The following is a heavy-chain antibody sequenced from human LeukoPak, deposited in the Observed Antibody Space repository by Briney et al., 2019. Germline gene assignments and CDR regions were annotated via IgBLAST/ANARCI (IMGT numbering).Heavy chain of an antibody. D-gene: IGHD3-22*01. Sequence: GGSLRLSCAASGFTFSSYAMSWVRQAPGKGLEWVSAISGSGGSTYYADSVKGRFTISRDNSKNTLYLQMNSLRAEDTAVYYCAKAPRRITMIVVVITNDAFDIWGQGTMVTVSS. CDR3: AKAPRRITMIVVVITNDAFDI. CDR1: GFTFSSYA. CDR2: ISGSGGST. V-gene: IGHV3-23*01. J-gene: IGHJ3*02.